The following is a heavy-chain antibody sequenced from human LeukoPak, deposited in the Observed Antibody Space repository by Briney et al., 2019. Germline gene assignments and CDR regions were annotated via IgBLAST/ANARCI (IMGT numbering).Heavy chain of an antibody. CDR1: GYTFTSYY. D-gene: IGHD3-10*01. J-gene: IGHJ4*02. Sequence: ASVKVSCKASGYTFTSYYMHWVRQAPGQGLEWMGIINPSGGSTSYAQKFQGRVTMTRDKSTSTAYMELSSLRSEDTAVYYCARDYYGSGSHKRLDYWGQGTLVTVSS. V-gene: IGHV1-46*01. CDR2: INPSGGST. CDR3: ARDYYGSGSHKRLDY.